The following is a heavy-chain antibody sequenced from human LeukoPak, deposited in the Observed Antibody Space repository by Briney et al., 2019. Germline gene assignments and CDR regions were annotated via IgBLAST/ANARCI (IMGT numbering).Heavy chain of an antibody. V-gene: IGHV4-61*01. Sequence: PSETLSLTCTVSGGSISSGSYYWSWIRQPPGKGLEWIGYIYYSGSTNYNPSLKSRVTISVDTSKNQFSLKLSSVTAADTAVYYCASTNYYYDSSGYYYLNWFDPWGQGTLVTVSS. CDR1: GGSISSGSYY. CDR3: ASTNYYYDSSGYYYLNWFDP. D-gene: IGHD3-22*01. CDR2: IYYSGST. J-gene: IGHJ5*02.